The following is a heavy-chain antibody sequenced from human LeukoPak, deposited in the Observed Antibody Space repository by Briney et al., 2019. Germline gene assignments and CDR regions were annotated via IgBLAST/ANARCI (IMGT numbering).Heavy chain of an antibody. D-gene: IGHD1-26*01. CDR3: ARDIYSIAE. CDR1: GFTFSHYW. Sequence: GGSLRLSCAASGFTFSHYWIHWVRQAQGKGLVWVSLIHSDGGTTNYADSVKGRFTISRDNAKNTVYLQMNSLRVEDTAVYYCARDIYSIAEWGQGTLVTVSS. V-gene: IGHV3-74*01. J-gene: IGHJ4*02. CDR2: IHSDGGTT.